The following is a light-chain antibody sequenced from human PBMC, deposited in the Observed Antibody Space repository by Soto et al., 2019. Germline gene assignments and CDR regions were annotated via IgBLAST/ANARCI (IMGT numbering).Light chain of an antibody. V-gene: IGLV2-8*01. CDR1: SIDVGAYNY. Sequence: HSVLTQPPSGSGFPGQSGSISCTRTSIDVGAYNYVSWYQQYPAKAPKLIIYEVTKRPSGVPDRFSGSKSGNTASLTVSGLQAEDEADYYCSSYADNNRVFGTGTKVTVL. CDR3: SSYADNNRV. J-gene: IGLJ1*01. CDR2: EVT.